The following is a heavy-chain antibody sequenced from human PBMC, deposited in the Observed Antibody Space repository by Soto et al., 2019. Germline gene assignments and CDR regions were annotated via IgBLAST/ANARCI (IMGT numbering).Heavy chain of an antibody. J-gene: IGHJ4*02. CDR2: IIPIFGTA. CDR1: GGTFSSYA. D-gene: IGHD2-15*01. Sequence: SVKVSCKASGGTFSSYAISWVRQAPGQGLEWMGGIIPIFGTANYAQKFQGRVTITADESTSTAYMELSSLRSEDTVVYYCAIVFQPYPSMNNYWGQGTLVTVSS. CDR3: AIVFQPYPSMNNY. V-gene: IGHV1-69*13.